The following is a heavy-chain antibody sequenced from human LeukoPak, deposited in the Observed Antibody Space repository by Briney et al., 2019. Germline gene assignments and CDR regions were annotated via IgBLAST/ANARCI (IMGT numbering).Heavy chain of an antibody. CDR3: AKDLRIAVAGLDAFDI. V-gene: IGHV3-30*02. D-gene: IGHD6-19*01. J-gene: IGHJ3*02. CDR1: GFTFSSYG. CDR2: IRYYGSNK. Sequence: GGSLRLSCAASGFTFSSYGMHWVRQAPGKGLEWVAFIRYYGSNKYYADSVKGRFTISRDNSKNTLYLQMNSLRAEDTAVYYCAKDLRIAVAGLDAFDIWGQGTMVTVSS.